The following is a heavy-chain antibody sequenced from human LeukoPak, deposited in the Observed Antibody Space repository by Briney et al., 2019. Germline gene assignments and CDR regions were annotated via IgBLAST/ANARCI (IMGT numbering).Heavy chain of an antibody. CDR1: GFTFSSYS. V-gene: IGHV3-21*01. CDR2: ISSSSSYI. Sequence: PGGSLRLSCAASGFTFSSYSMNWVRQAPGKGLEWVSSISSSSSYIYYADSVKGRFTISRDNAKNSLYLQMNSLRAEDTALYYCAREWMGYSSSRRNYYYYMDVWGKGTTVTVSS. CDR3: AREWMGYSSSRRNYYYYMDV. D-gene: IGHD6-13*01. J-gene: IGHJ6*03.